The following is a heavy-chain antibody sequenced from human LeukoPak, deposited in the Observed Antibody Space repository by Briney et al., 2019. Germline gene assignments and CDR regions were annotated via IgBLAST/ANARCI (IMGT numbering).Heavy chain of an antibody. D-gene: IGHD1-14*01. V-gene: IGHV3-23*01. Sequence: GGSLRLSCAASGFTVSSNYMSWVRQAPGKGLEWVSAISGSGSSTFYADSVKGRFTISRDNSKNTLYLQMNSLRAEDTAVYYCAKDQGLYNDWGQGTLVTVSS. CDR2: ISGSGSST. J-gene: IGHJ4*02. CDR3: AKDQGLYND. CDR1: GFTVSSNY.